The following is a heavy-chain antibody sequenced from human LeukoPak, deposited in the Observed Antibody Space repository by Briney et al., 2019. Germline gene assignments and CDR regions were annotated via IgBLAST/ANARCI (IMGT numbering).Heavy chain of an antibody. Sequence: GGSLRLSCAASGFTFSSYAMSWVRQAPGKGLEWVSAISGSGGSTYYADSVKGRFTISRDNSKNTLYLQMNSLRAKDTAVYFFAKGDDISGPYYFAYGGQGPLVTVSS. J-gene: IGHJ4*02. CDR2: ISGSGGST. V-gene: IGHV3-23*01. D-gene: IGHD3-22*01. CDR1: GFTFSSYA. CDR3: AKGDDISGPYYFAY.